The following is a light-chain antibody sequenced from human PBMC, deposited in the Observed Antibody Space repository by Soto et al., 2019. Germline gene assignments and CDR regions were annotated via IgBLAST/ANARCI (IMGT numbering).Light chain of an antibody. V-gene: IGKV1-5*01. J-gene: IGKJ1*01. CDR3: QEYNSYSGT. CDR2: DAS. Sequence: SQMTQYTCTLSASVGERIPITFRASQSLGIWLAWHQQKPGEAPKLLIYDASTLKSGVPSRFSGSGSGTKFTLTISSLQPDDFATYYCQEYNSYSGTFGQGTKVDI. CDR1: QSLGIW.